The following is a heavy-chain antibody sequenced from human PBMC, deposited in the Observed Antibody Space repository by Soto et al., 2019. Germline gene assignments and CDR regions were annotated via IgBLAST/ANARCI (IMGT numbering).Heavy chain of an antibody. Sequence: ESVGGVVQPGRSLRLSCAASGFTFSSYAMHWVRQAPGKGLEWVAVISYDGSNKYYADSVKGRFTISRDNSKNTLYLQMNSLRAEDAAVYYCAGNYGDYFDYWGQGTLVTVSS. CDR2: ISYDGSNK. J-gene: IGHJ4*02. CDR1: GFTFSSYA. V-gene: IGHV3-30-3*01. D-gene: IGHD4-17*01. CDR3: AGNYGDYFDY.